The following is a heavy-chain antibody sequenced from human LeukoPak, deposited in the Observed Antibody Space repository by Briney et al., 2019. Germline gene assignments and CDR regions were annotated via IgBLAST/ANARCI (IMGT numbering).Heavy chain of an antibody. CDR1: GYTFTVYY. V-gene: IGHV1-2*02. CDR3: AREGCTSTSCHVIGDDNWFDP. D-gene: IGHD2-2*01. Sequence: ASVKVSCKASGYTFTVYYMHWVRQAPGQGLEWMGWINAYSGGTNYAQKFQGRVTMTTDTSITTVYMDLSRLTSDDTAVYYCAREGCTSTSCHVIGDDNWFDPWGQGTLLTVSS. CDR2: INAYSGGT. J-gene: IGHJ5*02.